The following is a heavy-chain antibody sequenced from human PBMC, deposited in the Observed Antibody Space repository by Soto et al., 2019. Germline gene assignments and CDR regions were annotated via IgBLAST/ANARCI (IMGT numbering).Heavy chain of an antibody. CDR2: IYYSGST. Sequence: SETLSLTCTVSGGSISSSGYYWGWIRQPPGKGLEWIGTIYYSGSTYYNPSLKSRVTISVDTSKNQFSLKLSSVTAADTAVYYCASPYCSGGSCSWFDPRGQGSLVT. CDR1: GGSISSSGYY. CDR3: ASPYCSGGSCSWFDP. V-gene: IGHV4-39*01. D-gene: IGHD2-15*01. J-gene: IGHJ5*02.